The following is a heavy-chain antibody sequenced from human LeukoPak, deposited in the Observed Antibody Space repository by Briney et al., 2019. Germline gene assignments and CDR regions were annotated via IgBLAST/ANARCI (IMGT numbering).Heavy chain of an antibody. J-gene: IGHJ6*02. V-gene: IGHV4-59*01. Sequence: PSETLSLTWTVAGGSTGSYYSSWVRQPPGKGLEWIGSIYYSGSTNYNPSLKSRVTISVDTSKNQFSLKLSSVTAADTAVYYCASSRIRNYYYYGMDVWGQGTTVTVSS. CDR3: ASSRIRNYYYYGMDV. D-gene: IGHD1-14*01. CDR1: GGSTGSYY. CDR2: IYYSGST.